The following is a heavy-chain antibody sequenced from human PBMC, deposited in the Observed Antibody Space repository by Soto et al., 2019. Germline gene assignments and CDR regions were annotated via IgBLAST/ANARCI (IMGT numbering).Heavy chain of an antibody. Sequence: GGSLRLSCAASGFTFTTAWINWVRQAPGKGLEWVGRIKSKTDGGTPDFAAPVRGRFAISRDDSKSMVYLQMNSLKTEDTAVYYCAKTEGGSYSNHDLRGQGTLVTVSS. CDR2: IKSKTDGGTP. D-gene: IGHD4-4*01. CDR1: GFTFTTAW. CDR3: AKTEGGSYSNHDL. V-gene: IGHV3-15*07. J-gene: IGHJ4*02.